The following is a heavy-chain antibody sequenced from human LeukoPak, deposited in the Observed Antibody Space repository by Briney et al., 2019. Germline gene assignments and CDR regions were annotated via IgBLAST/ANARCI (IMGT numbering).Heavy chain of an antibody. CDR1: GFTFSSYG. CDR3: AKDNGYGGNSEADY. CDR2: IWYDGSNK. V-gene: IGHV3-30*02. J-gene: IGHJ4*02. D-gene: IGHD4-23*01. Sequence: PGGSLRLSCAASGFTFSSYGMHWVRQAPGKGLEWVAVIWYDGSNKYYADSVKGRFTISRDNSKNTLYLQMNSLRAEDTAVYYCAKDNGYGGNSEADYWGQGTLVTVSS.